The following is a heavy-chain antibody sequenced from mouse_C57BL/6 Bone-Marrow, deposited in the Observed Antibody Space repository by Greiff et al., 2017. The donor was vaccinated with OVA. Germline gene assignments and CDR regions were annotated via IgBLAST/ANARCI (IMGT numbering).Heavy chain of an antibody. J-gene: IGHJ2*01. D-gene: IGHD2-2*01. V-gene: IGHV1-39*01. CDR1: GYSFTDYN. CDR3: AREGVWLRPYDFDY. CDR2: INPNYGTT. Sequence: VQLQQSGPELVKPGASVKISCKASGYSFTDYNMNWVKQSNGKSLEWIGVINPNYGTTSSNQKFKGKATLTVDQYSSTAYMQLNSLTSVDSAVYYCAREGVWLRPYDFDYWGQGTTLTVSS.